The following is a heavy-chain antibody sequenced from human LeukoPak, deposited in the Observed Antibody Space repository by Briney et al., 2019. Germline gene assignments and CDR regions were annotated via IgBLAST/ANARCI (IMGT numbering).Heavy chain of an antibody. V-gene: IGHV3-23*01. CDR1: GFTFSSYA. Sequence: HPGGSLRLSCGASGFTFSSYAMSWVRQAPGKGLEWVSAISGSGGSTYYADSVKGRFTISRDNSKNTLYLQMNSLRAEDTAVYYCAKDPDFWSQYGMDVWGQGTTVTVSS. J-gene: IGHJ6*02. CDR3: AKDPDFWSQYGMDV. D-gene: IGHD3-3*01. CDR2: ISGSGGST.